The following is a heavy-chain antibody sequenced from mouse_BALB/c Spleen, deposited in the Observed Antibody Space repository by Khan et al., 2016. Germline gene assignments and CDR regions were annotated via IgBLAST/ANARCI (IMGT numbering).Heavy chain of an antibody. CDR3: ARSAYGDKDPMDY. CDR1: GYSITSDYA. D-gene: IGHD1-1*01. Sequence: EVQLQESGPGLVKPSQSLSLTCTVTGYSITSDYAWNWIRQFPGNRLEWMGYISYSGSTSFNPSLKSRISITRDTSKNQFFLQLNSVTSEDTATYYCARSAYGDKDPMDYWGQGTSVTISS. J-gene: IGHJ4*01. V-gene: IGHV3-2*02. CDR2: ISYSGST.